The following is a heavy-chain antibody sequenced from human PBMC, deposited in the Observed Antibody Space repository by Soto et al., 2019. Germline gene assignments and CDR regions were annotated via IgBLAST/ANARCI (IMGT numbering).Heavy chain of an antibody. CDR2: IYYSGST. Sequence: SETLSLTCTVSGGSVSSGSYYWSWIRQPPGKGLEWIGYIYYSGSTNYNPSLKSRVTISVDTSKNQFSLKLSSVTAADTAVYYCARGPVMITFGGVIVTYFDYWGQGTVVTVS. D-gene: IGHD3-16*02. V-gene: IGHV4-61*01. CDR3: ARGPVMITFGGVIVTYFDY. J-gene: IGHJ4*02. CDR1: GGSVSSGSYY.